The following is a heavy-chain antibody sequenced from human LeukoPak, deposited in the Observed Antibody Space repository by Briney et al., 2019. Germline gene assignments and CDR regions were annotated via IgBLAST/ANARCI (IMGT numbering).Heavy chain of an antibody. Sequence: ASVKVSCKASGYTFTSYAMHWVRQAPGQRLEWMGWINAGNGNTKYSQKFQGRVTITRDTSASTAYMELSSLRSEDTAVYYRARERRQWLAFDYWGQGTLVTVSS. CDR3: ARERRQWLAFDY. J-gene: IGHJ4*02. CDR1: GYTFTSYA. V-gene: IGHV1-3*01. CDR2: INAGNGNT. D-gene: IGHD6-19*01.